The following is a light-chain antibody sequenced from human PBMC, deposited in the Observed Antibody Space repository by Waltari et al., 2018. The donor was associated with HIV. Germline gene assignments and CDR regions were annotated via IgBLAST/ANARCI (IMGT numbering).Light chain of an antibody. CDR3: QQSYTSPLT. V-gene: IGKV1-39*01. CDR2: AAS. CDR1: QAISTS. J-gene: IGKJ3*01. Sequence: IQMTQSPSSLSASVEDRVTIGCRASQAISTSLNWYQQKPGEAPKLLISAASSLQSGVPSRFSGSASGTDFTLTISSLQPEDFATYYCQQSYTSPLTFGPGTKVDIK.